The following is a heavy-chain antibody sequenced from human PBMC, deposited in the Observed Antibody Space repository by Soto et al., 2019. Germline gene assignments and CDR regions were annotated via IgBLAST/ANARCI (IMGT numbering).Heavy chain of an antibody. J-gene: IGHJ6*02. D-gene: IGHD5-12*01. CDR1: GFTFSDYG. Sequence: QVQLVESGGGVVQPGRSLRLSCAASGFTFSDYGIHWVRQAPGKGLEWVAVISYEGSKTYYADSVKGRFTISRDNSKNTLYLQMASLRPEDTAVYYCAKDHWAAYSGYAIRNDLDVWGQATTVTVSS. V-gene: IGHV3-30*18. CDR2: ISYEGSKT. CDR3: AKDHWAAYSGYAIRNDLDV.